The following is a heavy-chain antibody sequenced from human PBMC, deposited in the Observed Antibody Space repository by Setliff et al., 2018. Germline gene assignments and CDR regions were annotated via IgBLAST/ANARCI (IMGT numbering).Heavy chain of an antibody. J-gene: IGHJ3*02. Sequence: GGSLRLSCAASGFTLNSYLMHWVRQAPGKGLEWVSDINRNGGRIGYADPVKGRFTISRDNAKNSLYLEMNSLGAEDTAVYYCARDPAYGAFDIWGQGTMVTVSS. CDR2: INRNGGRI. D-gene: IGHD3-16*01. V-gene: IGHV3-20*04. CDR3: ARDPAYGAFDI. CDR1: GFTLNSYL.